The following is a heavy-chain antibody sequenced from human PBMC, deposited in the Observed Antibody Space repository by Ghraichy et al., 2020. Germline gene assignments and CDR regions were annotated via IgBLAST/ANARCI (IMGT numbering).Heavy chain of an antibody. D-gene: IGHD2-2*01. CDR2: ISGSGGST. CDR3: AKEGGALVVAAAFNWFDP. V-gene: IGHV3-23*01. J-gene: IGHJ5*02. CDR1: GFTFSSYA. Sequence: LSLTCAASGFTFSSYAMSWVRQAPGKGLEWVSAISGSGGSTYYADSVKGRFTISRDNSKNTLYLQMNSLRAEDTAVYYCAKEGGALVVAAAFNWFDPWGQRTLVTIA.